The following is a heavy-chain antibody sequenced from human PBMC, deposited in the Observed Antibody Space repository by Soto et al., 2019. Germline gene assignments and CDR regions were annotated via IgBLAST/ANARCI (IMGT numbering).Heavy chain of an antibody. CDR3: AHTIVGVTLFDY. Sequence: QITLKESGPTLVKPTQTLTLTCTFSGFALSTSGVGVGWIRQPPGKALEWLALIYWDDDKRYSPSLKSRLTITKDTTKNQVVLTMTNTDPVDTATYYCAHTIVGVTLFDYWGQGTLVTVSS. V-gene: IGHV2-5*02. D-gene: IGHD1-26*01. CDR1: GFALSTSGVG. CDR2: IYWDDDK. J-gene: IGHJ4*02.